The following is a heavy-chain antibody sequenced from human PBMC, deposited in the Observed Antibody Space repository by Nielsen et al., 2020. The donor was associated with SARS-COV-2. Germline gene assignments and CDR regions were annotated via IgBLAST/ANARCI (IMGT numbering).Heavy chain of an antibody. CDR3: ASGDDAFDI. V-gene: IGHV4-39*07. J-gene: IGHJ3*02. D-gene: IGHD3-3*01. Sequence: PGKGLEWIGSIYYSGSTYYNPSLKSRVTISVDTSKNQFSLKLSSVTAADTAVYYCASGDDAFDIWGQGTMVTVSS. CDR2: IYYSGST.